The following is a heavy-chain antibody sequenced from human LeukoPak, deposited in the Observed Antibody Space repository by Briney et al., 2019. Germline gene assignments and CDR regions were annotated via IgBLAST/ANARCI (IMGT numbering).Heavy chain of an antibody. CDR2: ISGSGGNT. V-gene: IGHV3-23*01. J-gene: IGHJ4*02. D-gene: IGHD6-13*01. CDR3: ARDNEDSIAAALDY. CDR1: GFTFSNYA. Sequence: GGSLRLSCAASGFTFSNYAMSWVRQAPGKGLEWVSAISGSGGNTYYADSVKGRFTISRDNSKNTLFLQMNSLRAEDTAVYYCARDNEDSIAAALDYWGQGTLVTVSS.